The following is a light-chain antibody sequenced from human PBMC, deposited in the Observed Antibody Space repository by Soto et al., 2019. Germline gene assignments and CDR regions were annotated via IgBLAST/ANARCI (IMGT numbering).Light chain of an antibody. Sequence: QSVLTQPPSVSGAPGQRVTISCPGTSSNIGAGYDVHWYQQLPGTAPQLLIFANTNRPSGVPDRFSGSKSGTSASLAITGLQAEDEADYYCQSYDTSLSGSWVFGGGTQLTVL. V-gene: IGLV1-40*01. CDR1: SSNIGAGYD. CDR2: ANT. J-gene: IGLJ2*01. CDR3: QSYDTSLSGSWV.